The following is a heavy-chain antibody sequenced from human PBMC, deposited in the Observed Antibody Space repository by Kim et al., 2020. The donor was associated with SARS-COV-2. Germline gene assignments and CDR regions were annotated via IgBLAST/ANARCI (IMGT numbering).Heavy chain of an antibody. J-gene: IGHJ2*01. V-gene: IGHV3-23*01. CDR2: ISSGGGNT. CDR1: GFTFSNYA. Sequence: GGSLRLSCAASGFTFSNYAMGWVRQAPGKGLEWVSTISSGGGNTFYADSVKGRFTISRDNSKNTLYLQMNSLRADDTAVYFCARKAIDTGNRYFDLWGRGTLFTVSS. D-gene: IGHD2-8*02. CDR3: ARKAIDTGNRYFDL.